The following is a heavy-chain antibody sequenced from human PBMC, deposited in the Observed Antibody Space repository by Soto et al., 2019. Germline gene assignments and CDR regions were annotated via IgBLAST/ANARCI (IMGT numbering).Heavy chain of an antibody. J-gene: IGHJ5*01. D-gene: IGHD1-7*01. CDR3: ARGQGIELRLPLDS. V-gene: IGHV4-34*01. CDR1: GGSFGGYY. Sequence: KPSETLSLTCAAYGGSFGGYYWTWIRQHPVKGLEWIGEVTRGGSTTYNPSLKSRIVISADTFKNQFFLKMTSMTAADTAVYFCARGQGIELRLPLDSWGQGTLVTVSS. CDR2: VTRGGST.